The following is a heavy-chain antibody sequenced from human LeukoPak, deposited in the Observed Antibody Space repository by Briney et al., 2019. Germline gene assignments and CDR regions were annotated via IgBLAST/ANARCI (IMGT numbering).Heavy chain of an antibody. CDR2: ISSSSSTI. J-gene: IGHJ4*02. CDR3: ARDGGYCSSTNCHLDY. Sequence: EGSLRLSCAASGFTFSSYSMNWVRQAPGKGLEWVSYISSSSSTIYYADSVKGRFIISRDNAKKSLYLHMNSLRDEDTAVYYCARDGGYCSSTNCHLDYWGQGTLVTVSS. V-gene: IGHV3-48*02. CDR1: GFTFSSYS. D-gene: IGHD2-2*01.